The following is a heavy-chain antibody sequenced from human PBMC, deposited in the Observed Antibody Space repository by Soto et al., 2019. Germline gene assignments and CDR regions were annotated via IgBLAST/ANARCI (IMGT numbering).Heavy chain of an antibody. J-gene: IGHJ5*02. CDR3: VKGGSSKFDP. Sequence: SETLSLTCTVSGGSISSYYWSWIRQPPGKGLEWIGYIYYSGSTNYNPSLKSRVTISVDTSKNEFSLKLNSVTAADTAVYYCVKGGSSKFDPWGQGTLVTVSS. V-gene: IGHV4-59*01. CDR1: GGSISSYY. D-gene: IGHD1-26*01. CDR2: IYYSGST.